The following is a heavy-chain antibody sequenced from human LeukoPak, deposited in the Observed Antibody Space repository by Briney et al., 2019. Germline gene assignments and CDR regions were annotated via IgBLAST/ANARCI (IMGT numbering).Heavy chain of an antibody. V-gene: IGHV3-23*01. D-gene: IGHD6-13*01. CDR1: GFIFSSYA. CDR2: ISGSGSSR. J-gene: IGHJ4*02. Sequence: PGGSLRLSCAASGFIFSSYALTWVRQAPGKGLEWVSVISGSGSSRYYADSVKGRFTISRDNSKNTVFLQMNSLRVEDTAIYYCAKDIAAAGDYWGQGTLVTVPS. CDR3: AKDIAAAGDY.